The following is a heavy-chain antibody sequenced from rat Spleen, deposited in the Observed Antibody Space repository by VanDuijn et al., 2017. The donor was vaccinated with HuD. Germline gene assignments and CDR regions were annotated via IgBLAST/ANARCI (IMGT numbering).Heavy chain of an antibody. V-gene: IGHV6-8*01. Sequence: AWMHWIRQSPEKQLEWVAQIKAKSNKYATEYSESVKGRFTISRDDSKNSIYLQMNNLKEEDTAIYYCASVYWGQGVMVTVSS. CDR3: ASVY. CDR1: AW. J-gene: IGHJ2*01. CDR2: IKAKSNKYAT.